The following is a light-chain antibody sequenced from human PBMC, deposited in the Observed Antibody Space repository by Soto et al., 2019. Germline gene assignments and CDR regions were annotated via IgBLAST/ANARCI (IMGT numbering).Light chain of an antibody. Sequence: EIVITPSPATLSVSPGDRATLSCRASQSVSNNLAWYQQKPGQAPRLLIYGASTRATGIPARFSGSGSGTEFTLTISSLQSEDSAVYFCQQYKNWPPIPFGQGTRLENK. CDR2: GAS. CDR3: QQYKNWPPIP. V-gene: IGKV3-15*01. CDR1: QSVSNN. J-gene: IGKJ5*01.